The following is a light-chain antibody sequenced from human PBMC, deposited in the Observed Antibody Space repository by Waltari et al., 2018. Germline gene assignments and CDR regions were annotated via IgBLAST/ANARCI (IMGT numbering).Light chain of an antibody. V-gene: IGLV2-8*01. CDR3: ASYAGGDTPYV. CDR1: SSHVGAYDY. J-gene: IGLJ1*01. CDR2: EVN. Sequence: QSALSQPPSASGSPGQSVTISCTGSSSHVGAYDYVPWYQQRPGKAPKVLIYEVNKRPSGVPHRFSGSKSGATASLTVSWLQAEDEGDYYCASYAGGDTPYVFGTGTTVTV.